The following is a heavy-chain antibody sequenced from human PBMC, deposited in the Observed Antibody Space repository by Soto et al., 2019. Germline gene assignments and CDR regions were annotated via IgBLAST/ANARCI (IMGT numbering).Heavy chain of an antibody. CDR2: IYHSGST. Sequence: TETLLIMSSVYGYSIPSSYFCGWSGHLPGKGLEWIGSIYHSGSTYYNPSLKSRVTISVDTSKNQFSLKLSSVTAADTAVYYCARDCGGDCYSGYYYGMDVWGQGTTVS. CDR3: ARDCGGDCYSGYYYGMDV. CDR1: GYSIPSSYF. J-gene: IGHJ6*02. D-gene: IGHD2-21*02. V-gene: IGHV4-38-2*02.